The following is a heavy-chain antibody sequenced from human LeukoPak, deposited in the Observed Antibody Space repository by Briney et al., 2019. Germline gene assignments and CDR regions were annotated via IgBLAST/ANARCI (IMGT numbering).Heavy chain of an antibody. Sequence: VASVKVSCKASGYTFTNYGINWVRQAPGHGLEWMGWISTYNDNTNYAQKVQGRVTMTTDASTSTAYMELTSLRSDDTAVYYCARDDCSSNSCYISDYWGQGTLVTVSS. J-gene: IGHJ4*02. CDR3: ARDDCSSNSCYISDY. D-gene: IGHD2-2*02. V-gene: IGHV1-18*01. CDR2: ISTYNDNT. CDR1: GYTFTNYG.